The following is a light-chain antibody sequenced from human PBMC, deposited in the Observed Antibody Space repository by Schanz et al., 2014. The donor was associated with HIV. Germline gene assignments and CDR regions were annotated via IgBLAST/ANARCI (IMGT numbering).Light chain of an antibody. CDR2: EVS. V-gene: IGLV2-14*01. CDR1: SSDVGGYNY. CDR3: SSYTSSSTVL. J-gene: IGLJ2*01. Sequence: QSALTQPPSASGSPGQSVTISCTGTSSDVGGYNYVSWYQQHPGKAPKLMIFEVSNRASGVSNRFSGSKSGNTASLTISGLQAEDETDYYCSSYTSSSTVLFGGGTKLTVL.